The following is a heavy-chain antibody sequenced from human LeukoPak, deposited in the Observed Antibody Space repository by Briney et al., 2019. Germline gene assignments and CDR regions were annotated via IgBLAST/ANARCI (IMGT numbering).Heavy chain of an antibody. CDR1: GFTFSSYW. CDR3: ARDHMNYYDSSGYYYGY. CDR2: IKQDGSEK. V-gene: IGHV3-7*01. Sequence: HPGGSLRLSCAASGFTFSSYWMSWVRQAPGKGLEWVANIKQDGSEKYYVDSVKGRFTISRDNAKNSLYLQMYSLRAEDTAVYYCARDHMNYYDSSGYYYGYWGQGTLVTVSS. D-gene: IGHD3-22*01. J-gene: IGHJ4*02.